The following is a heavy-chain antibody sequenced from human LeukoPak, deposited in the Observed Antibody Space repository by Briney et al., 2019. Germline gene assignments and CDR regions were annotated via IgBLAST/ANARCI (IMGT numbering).Heavy chain of an antibody. CDR2: INPGVGRT. J-gene: IGHJ4*02. CDR3: ARDREWLRFFDY. D-gene: IGHD5-12*01. Sequence: SVKPSSKPSGYTFTNYYMHCVRQAPGQGLEWMGIINPGVGRTTYAQKFQGRVTMTRDTSTSTVYMELSSLRSEDTAVYYCARDREWLRFFDYWGQGTLVTVSS. CDR1: GYTFTNYY. V-gene: IGHV1-46*01.